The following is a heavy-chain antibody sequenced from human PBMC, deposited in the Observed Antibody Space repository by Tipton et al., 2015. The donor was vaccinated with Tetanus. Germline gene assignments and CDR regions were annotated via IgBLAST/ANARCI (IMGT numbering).Heavy chain of an antibody. D-gene: IGHD2-15*01. CDR2: IYYSGST. Sequence: LRLSCAASGGSISSYYWSWIRQPPGKGLEWIGYIYYSGSTNYNPSLKSRVTISVDTSKNQFSLKLRPVTAADTAVYYCATSGGGHCGAKCLINFFDPWGQGTLVTVSS. CDR3: ATSGGGHCGAKCLINFFDP. J-gene: IGHJ5*02. CDR1: GGSISSYY. V-gene: IGHV4-59*08.